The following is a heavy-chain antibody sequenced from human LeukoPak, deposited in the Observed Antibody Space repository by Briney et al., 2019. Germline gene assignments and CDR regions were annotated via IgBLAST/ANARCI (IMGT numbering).Heavy chain of an antibody. Sequence: EYVSGIGGNGGNIYYANSVEGRFTISRDNSKNTLCLQMGSLRAEDTAVYYCARDGIATNDYWGQGILVTVSS. CDR2: IGGNGGNI. CDR3: ARDGIATNDY. J-gene: IGHJ4*02. V-gene: IGHV3-64*01. D-gene: IGHD5-24*01.